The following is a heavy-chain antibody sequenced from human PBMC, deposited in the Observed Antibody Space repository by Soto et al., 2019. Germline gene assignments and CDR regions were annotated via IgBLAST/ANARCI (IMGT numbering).Heavy chain of an antibody. D-gene: IGHD6-19*01. CDR3: ARHRSADRFVQYFQN. CDR2: ISSSGSTI. J-gene: IGHJ1*01. CDR1: VFTFSSYE. Sequence: GGSLRLSCAASVFTFSSYEMNWVRQSPGKGLEWVSYISSSGSTIYYADSVKGRFTISRDNAKNSLSMQMNSLRAEDTAVYYCARHRSADRFVQYFQNWGPGTLATVSS. V-gene: IGHV3-48*03.